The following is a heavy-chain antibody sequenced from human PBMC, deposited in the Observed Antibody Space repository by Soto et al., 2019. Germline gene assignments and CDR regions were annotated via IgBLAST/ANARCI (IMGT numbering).Heavy chain of an antibody. CDR3: ARGSYSDSSALLDY. Sequence: QVQLQESGPGLVKPSETLSLTCIVSGGSISSHSWNWIRQPPGKGLEWIGYIDYGGTTKYHPSIKGGVAISVDRSKNHFSLELTSVTAADTDVYFCARGSYSDSSALLDYWGQGTLVIVSS. D-gene: IGHD3-22*01. CDR1: GGSISSHS. J-gene: IGHJ4*02. V-gene: IGHV4-59*11. CDR2: IDYGGTT.